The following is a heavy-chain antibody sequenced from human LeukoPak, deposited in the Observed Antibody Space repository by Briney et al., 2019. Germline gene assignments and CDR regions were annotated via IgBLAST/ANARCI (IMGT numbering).Heavy chain of an antibody. Sequence: GGSLRLSCAASGFTLSSYWMSWVCQAPGKGLEWVANIKQDGSEKYHVDSVKGRFTISRDNAKNSLYLQMNSLRAEDTAVYYCARDRGDIVVVPATGYYYYGMDVWGQGTTVTVSS. J-gene: IGHJ6*02. CDR2: IKQDGSEK. V-gene: IGHV3-7*01. CDR1: GFTLSSYW. CDR3: ARDRGDIVVVPATGYYYYGMDV. D-gene: IGHD2-2*01.